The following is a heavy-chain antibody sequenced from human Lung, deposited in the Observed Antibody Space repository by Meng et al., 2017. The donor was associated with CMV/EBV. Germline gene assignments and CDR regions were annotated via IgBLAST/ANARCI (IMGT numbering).Heavy chain of an antibody. V-gene: IGHV3-30*04. CDR1: GFTFSSYA. D-gene: IGHD1-26*01. J-gene: IGHJ4*02. CDR3: AKGRLRSEGYPSYFDY. CDR2: ISYDGSNK. Sequence: SXAASGFTFSSYAMHWVRQAPGKGLEWVAVISYDGSNKYYADSVKGRFTISRDESKNTVYLQMSSLRAEDTAVYYCAKGRLRSEGYPSYFDYWGQGALVXVSS.